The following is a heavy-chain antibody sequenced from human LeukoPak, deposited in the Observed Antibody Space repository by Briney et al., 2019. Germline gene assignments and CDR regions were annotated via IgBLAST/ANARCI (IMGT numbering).Heavy chain of an antibody. D-gene: IGHD3-10*01. CDR2: IYYSGST. Sequence: SETLSLTCTVSGGSISSSGYYWGWIRQPPGKGLEWIGSIYYSGSTYYNPSLKSRVTISVDTSKNQFSLKLSSVTAADTAVYYCASGRVRYYCGSGSYYPFDYWGQGTLVTVSS. V-gene: IGHV4-39*01. J-gene: IGHJ4*02. CDR3: ASGRVRYYCGSGSYYPFDY. CDR1: GGSISSSGYY.